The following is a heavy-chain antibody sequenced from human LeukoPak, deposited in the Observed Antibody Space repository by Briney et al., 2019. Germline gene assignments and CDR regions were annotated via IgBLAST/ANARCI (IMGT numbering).Heavy chain of an antibody. CDR1: GGSISSGGYY. CDR2: IYYSGST. Sequence: SQTLSLTCTVSGGSISSGGYYWSWIRQHPGKGLEWIGYIYYSGSTYYNPSLKSRVTISVDTSKNQFSLKLSSVTAADTAVYYCARGDSGWYLGLGFDYWGQGTLVTVSS. V-gene: IGHV4-31*03. CDR3: ARGDSGWYLGLGFDY. D-gene: IGHD6-19*01. J-gene: IGHJ4*02.